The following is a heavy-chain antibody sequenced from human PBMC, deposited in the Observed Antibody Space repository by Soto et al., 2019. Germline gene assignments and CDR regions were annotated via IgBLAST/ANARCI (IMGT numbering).Heavy chain of an antibody. CDR3: ARGDQGLDY. CDR1: GDTVSSNSAA. J-gene: IGHJ4*02. V-gene: IGHV6-1*01. Sequence: QSPTLSLPCAISGDTVSSNSAAWNWIRQSPSRGLEWLGRTYYKSKWNNNYAVSVRSRITINADTSKNQFSLHLNSVTPEDTAVYYCARGDQGLDYWGQGTLVTVSS. D-gene: IGHD2-2*01. CDR2: TYYKSKWNN.